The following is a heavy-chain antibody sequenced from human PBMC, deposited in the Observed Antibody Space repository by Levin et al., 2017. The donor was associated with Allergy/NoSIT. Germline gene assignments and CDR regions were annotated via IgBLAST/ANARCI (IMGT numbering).Heavy chain of an antibody. CDR2: ISYSGST. V-gene: IGHV4-59*01. CDR1: GASIRSYF. D-gene: IGHD4-17*01. J-gene: IGHJ1*01. CDR3: AREPDYGDNAYFQH. Sequence: SQTLSLPCTVSGASIRSYFWSWIRQPPGRGLEWIGYISYSGSTNSNPSLKSRVTISLDTSKNQFSLNLSSVTAADTAVYYCAREPDYGDNAYFQHRGQGTLVTVSS.